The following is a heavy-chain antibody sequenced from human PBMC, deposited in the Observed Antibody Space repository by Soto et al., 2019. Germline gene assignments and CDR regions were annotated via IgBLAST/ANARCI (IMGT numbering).Heavy chain of an antibody. J-gene: IGHJ4*02. D-gene: IGHD2-15*01. CDR2: ISWNSNII. V-gene: IGHV3-9*01. CDR1: GFTFDDYA. Sequence: EVQLVESGGGLVQPGRSLRLSCAASGFTFDDYAMHWVRRVPGKGLEWVSSISWNSNIIVYADSVKGRFTISRDNAKTSLYLQMNSLRPEDTALYYCAKGGPDGFCSGGRCYFDYWGQGTLVTVSS. CDR3: AKGGPDGFCSGGRCYFDY.